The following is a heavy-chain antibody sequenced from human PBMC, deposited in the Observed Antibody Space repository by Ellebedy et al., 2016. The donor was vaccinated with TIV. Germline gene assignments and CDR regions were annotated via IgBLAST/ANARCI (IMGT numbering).Heavy chain of an antibody. CDR3: ARVATTGSTFDY. Sequence: MPSETLSLTCTVSSGSISSNSHYWGWVRQSPGKALEWIGSIHYTGRTYYNPSLQSRVTISVDTSKNQFSLRVNSVTAADTAVYYCARVATTGSTFDYWGQGALVTVSS. J-gene: IGHJ4*02. D-gene: IGHD1-7*01. V-gene: IGHV4-39*07. CDR1: SGSISSNSHY. CDR2: IHYTGRT.